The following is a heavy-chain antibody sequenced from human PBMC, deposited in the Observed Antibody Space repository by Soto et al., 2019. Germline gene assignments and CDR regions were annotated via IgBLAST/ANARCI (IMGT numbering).Heavy chain of an antibody. D-gene: IGHD1-1*01. CDR2: ISGSGGTT. Sequence: GGSLRLSCAASGFTFSSYAINWVRQATGKGLEWVSAISGSGGTTYFADSVKGRFTISRDNSKNTLYLQMNSLRAEDTAVYYCAKDVDQVGTGPFDYWGQGTLVTVSS. J-gene: IGHJ4*02. CDR3: AKDVDQVGTGPFDY. V-gene: IGHV3-23*01. CDR1: GFTFSSYA.